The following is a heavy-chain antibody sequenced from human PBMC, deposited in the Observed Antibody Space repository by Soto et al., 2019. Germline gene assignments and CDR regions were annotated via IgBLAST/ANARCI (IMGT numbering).Heavy chain of an antibody. Sequence: APVKVSCKATVYTFSADTMNWGRQAPRQSLEWMGWINAGSGNTKYSQNFQGRVSITRDTSASTVYMELTGLTSEDTAVYYCARDTETLGPRANDALDIWGQGTMVTVSS. CDR3: ARDTETLGPRANDALDI. CDR2: INAGSGNT. CDR1: VYTFSADT. J-gene: IGHJ3*02. D-gene: IGHD3-3*02. V-gene: IGHV1-3*01.